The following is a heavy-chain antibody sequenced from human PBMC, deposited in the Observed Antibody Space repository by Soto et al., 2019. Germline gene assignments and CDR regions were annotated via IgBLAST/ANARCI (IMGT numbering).Heavy chain of an antibody. CDR3: ATSMRHTLDP. CDR1: GFTFGIHW. J-gene: IGHJ5*02. V-gene: IGHV3-7*01. CDR2: INKDGSDK. D-gene: IGHD2-21*01. Sequence: EVQVVESGGGLVQPGGSLRLSCAASGFTFGIHWMTWVRQVPGKGLEWVANINKDGSDKYYVDSVKGRFIISRDNAKDSLYLQMNSLRVEDTSVYYCATSMRHTLDPWGQGTLVTVS.